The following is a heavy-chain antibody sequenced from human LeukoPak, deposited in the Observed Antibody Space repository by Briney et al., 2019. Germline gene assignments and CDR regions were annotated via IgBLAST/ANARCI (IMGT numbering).Heavy chain of an antibody. Sequence: QSGGSLRLSCAASGFTFSSYWMIWVRQAPGKGLGWVANIQQDGSEKYYVDSVKGRFTISRDNAKNSLYLQMNSLRAEDTAVYYCARNPPRYFNWGQGTLVTVSS. CDR1: GFTFSSYW. CDR3: ARNPPRYFN. V-gene: IGHV3-7*05. CDR2: IQQDGSEK. D-gene: IGHD1-26*01. J-gene: IGHJ4*02.